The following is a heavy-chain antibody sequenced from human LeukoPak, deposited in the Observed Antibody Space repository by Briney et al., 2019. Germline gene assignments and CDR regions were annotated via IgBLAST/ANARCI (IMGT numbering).Heavy chain of an antibody. CDR2: IYYSGST. CDR1: GGSISSSSYY. D-gene: IGHD3-22*01. Sequence: KPSETLSLTCSVSGGSISSSSYYWHWIRQPRGKGLEWIGSIYYSGSTNYNPSLKSRVTISVDTSKNQFSLKLSSVTAADTAVYYCARGSYYDSSGYYYYYYYMDVWGKGTTVTVSS. J-gene: IGHJ6*03. CDR3: ARGSYYDSSGYYYYYYYMDV. V-gene: IGHV4-39*07.